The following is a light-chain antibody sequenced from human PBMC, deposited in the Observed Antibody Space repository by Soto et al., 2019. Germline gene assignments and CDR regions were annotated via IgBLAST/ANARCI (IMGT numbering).Light chain of an antibody. CDR3: AAWDDSLNGLYV. CDR1: SSNIGSNT. CDR2: SNN. Sequence: QAVVTQPPSASGTPGQRATISCSGSSSNIGSNTVNWYQQLPGTAPKLLIYSNNQRPSGVPDRFSGSKSGTSASLAISGLQSEDEADYYCAAWDDSLNGLYVFGTGTKLTVL. J-gene: IGLJ1*01. V-gene: IGLV1-44*01.